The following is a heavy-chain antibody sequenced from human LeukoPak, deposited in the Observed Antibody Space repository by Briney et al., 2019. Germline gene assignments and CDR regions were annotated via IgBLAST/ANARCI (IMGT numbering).Heavy chain of an antibody. V-gene: IGHV1-2*02. CDR2: MNPDSGGT. Sequence: ASVKVSCKASGYTFTGYYMHWVRQAPGQGLEWMGWMNPDSGGTYYAQKFQGRVTMTRDTSISTAYMELSNLRSDDTAVYFCATLGGHSLAAQNGDWGQGTLVTVSS. CDR3: ATLGGHSLAAQNGD. D-gene: IGHD3-16*01. J-gene: IGHJ4*02. CDR1: GYTFTGYY.